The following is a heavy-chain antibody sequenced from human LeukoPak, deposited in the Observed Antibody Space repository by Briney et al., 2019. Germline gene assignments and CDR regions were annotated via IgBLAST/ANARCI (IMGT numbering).Heavy chain of an antibody. CDR2: ISHDEKNK. V-gene: IGHV3-30*04. CDR1: GFSFSGYA. D-gene: IGHD3-10*01. J-gene: IGHJ4*02. CDR3: ATTFRGVIITRLDY. Sequence: PGGSLRLSCAASGFSFSGYAMHWVRRTPGKGLEWVAVISHDEKNKFYADSVKGRFTISRDNSKNTLFLQMNSLRAEDTAFYYCATTFRGVIITRLDYWGQGALVTVSS.